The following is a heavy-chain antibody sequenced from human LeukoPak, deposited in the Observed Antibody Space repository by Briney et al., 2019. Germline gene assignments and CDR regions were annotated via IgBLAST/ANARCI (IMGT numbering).Heavy chain of an antibody. J-gene: IGHJ4*02. CDR2: INPDGNKK. Sequence: PGGSLRLSCAVSGLTFSSSWMDWVRQAPGKGLEWVASINPDGNKKYSADSVRGRFTISRDSAESSLYPQMNSLRVEDTAVYYCVRNLAVAGTCFDSWGQGTLVTVSS. D-gene: IGHD6-19*01. CDR3: VRNLAVAGTCFDS. V-gene: IGHV3-7*03. CDR1: GLTFSSSW.